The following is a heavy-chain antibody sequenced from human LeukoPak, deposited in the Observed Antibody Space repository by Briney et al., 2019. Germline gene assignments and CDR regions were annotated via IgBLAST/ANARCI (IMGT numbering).Heavy chain of an antibody. V-gene: IGHV3-7*01. CDR3: ARNSESAAGND. CDR2: MNQGGSEK. D-gene: IGHD6-13*01. CDR1: GFTFSSYW. J-gene: IGHJ4*02. Sequence: GGSLRLSCAGSGFTFSSYWMTWVRQAPGKGLEWVANMNQGGSEKYYVDSVKGRFTISRDNAKNSLYLQLSSLRVEDTAVYYCARNSESAAGNDWGQGTLVTVSS.